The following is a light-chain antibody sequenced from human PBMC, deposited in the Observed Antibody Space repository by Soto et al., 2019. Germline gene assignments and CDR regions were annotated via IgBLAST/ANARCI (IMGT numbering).Light chain of an antibody. Sequence: EVVMTQSPATVSVFPGEGVTLSCRASQTISTDLAWYQQKPGQAPRLLIYGASTRATGVPVRFSGGGSGTEFTLPISSLQSEDFAFYYCQQHNKWPPVTFGGGTKVEIK. CDR2: GAS. CDR1: QTISTD. CDR3: QQHNKWPPVT. J-gene: IGKJ4*01. V-gene: IGKV3-15*01.